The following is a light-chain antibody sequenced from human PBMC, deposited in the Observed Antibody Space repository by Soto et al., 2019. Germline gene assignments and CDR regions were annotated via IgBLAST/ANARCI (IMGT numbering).Light chain of an antibody. CDR1: QTISSW. CDR2: KAS. Sequence: DIQMTQSPSSLSASVGDRVTITCRASQTISSWLAWYQQKPGKAPKLLIYKASTLKSGVPSRFSGSGSGTEFTLTISSLQPDYFATYYCQHYNSYSEAFGQGTKVDI. J-gene: IGKJ1*01. V-gene: IGKV1-5*03. CDR3: QHYNSYSEA.